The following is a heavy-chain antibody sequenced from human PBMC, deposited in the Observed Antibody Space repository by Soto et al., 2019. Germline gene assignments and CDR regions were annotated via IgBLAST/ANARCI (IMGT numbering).Heavy chain of an antibody. J-gene: IGHJ4*02. CDR3: ATYDFWSGYGSY. V-gene: IGHV4-39*01. Sequence: QLQLQESGPGLVKPSETLSLTCTVSGGSISSSSYYWGWIRQPPGKGLEWIGSSYYSGSTYYNPSLKSRVTISVDTSKNQCSLKLSSVTAADTAVYYCATYDFWSGYGSYWGQGTLVTVAS. D-gene: IGHD3-3*01. CDR2: SYYSGST. CDR1: GGSISSSSYY.